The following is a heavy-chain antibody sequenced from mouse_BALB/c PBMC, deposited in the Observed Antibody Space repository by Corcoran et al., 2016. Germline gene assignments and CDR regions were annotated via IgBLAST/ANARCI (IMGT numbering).Heavy chain of an antibody. CDR1: GYSFTGYY. CDR3: ARSLYGNGAMDY. J-gene: IGHJ4*01. V-gene: IGHV1-26*01. Sequence: EVQLQQSGPELVKPGASVKISCKASGYSFTGYYMHWVKQSHVKSREWIGRINPYNGATSYNQNFKDKASLTVDKSSSTAYMELHSLTSEDSAVYYCARSLYGNGAMDYWGQGTSVTVSS. D-gene: IGHD2-1*01. CDR2: INPYNGAT.